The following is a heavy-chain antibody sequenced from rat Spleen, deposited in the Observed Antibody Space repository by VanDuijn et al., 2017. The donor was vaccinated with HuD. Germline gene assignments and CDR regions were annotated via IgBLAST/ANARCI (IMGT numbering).Heavy chain of an antibody. CDR3: ARRHYGYTDYFDY. CDR1: GFTFSSYY. V-gene: IGHV5-29*01. D-gene: IGHD1-9*01. Sequence: EVQLVESDGGLVQPGRSLKLSCAASGFTFSSYYMAWVRQAPTKGLEWVATISYGDSSGHSSTYYRDSVKGRFTISRDNAKNTLYLQMDSLRSEDTATYYCARRHYGYTDYFDYWGQGVMVTVSS. J-gene: IGHJ2*01. CDR2: ISYGDSSGHSST.